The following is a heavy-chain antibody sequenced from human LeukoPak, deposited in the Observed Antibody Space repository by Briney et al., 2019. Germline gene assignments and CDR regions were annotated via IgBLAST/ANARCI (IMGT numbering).Heavy chain of an antibody. CDR1: GYTFTGYY. CDR2: INTNSGGT. V-gene: IGHV1-2*02. CDR3: ARDAGYGSYYDGMDV. Sequence: ASVKVSCKASGYTFTGYYMHWVRQAPGQGLEWMGWINTNSGGTNYAQHLPGRLTMTRDTSISTGYMELSRLRSDHTAVYYRARDAGYGSYYDGMDVWGQGTTVTVSS. D-gene: IGHD3-10*01. J-gene: IGHJ6*02.